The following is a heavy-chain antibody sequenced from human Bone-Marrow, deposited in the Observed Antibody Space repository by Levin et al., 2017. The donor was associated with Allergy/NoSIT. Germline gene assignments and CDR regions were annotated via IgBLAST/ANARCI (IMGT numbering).Heavy chain of an antibody. CDR1: GFTFGTFW. CDR3: AKGLEDYDFWSGNDAFDI. D-gene: IGHD3-3*01. J-gene: IGHJ3*02. CDR2: INRDGGTK. Sequence: GGSLRLSCAASGFTFGTFWMTWVRQAPGKGLEWVANINRDGGTKNYVDSVKGRFTVSRDNAKNSLYLQMSSLRAEDTAVYYCAKGLEDYDFWSGNDAFDIWGQGTMVTVSS. V-gene: IGHV3-7*01.